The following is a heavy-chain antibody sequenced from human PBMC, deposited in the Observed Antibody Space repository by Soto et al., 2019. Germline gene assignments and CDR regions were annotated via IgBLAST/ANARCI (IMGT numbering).Heavy chain of an antibody. Sequence: EVQLLESGGGLIQPGGSLRLSCAASGFPFSTYEMTWARQSPGKGLEWVAFITSSGGPTYYADSVRGRFTISRDNSKNTLYLQMVSLSVEDPARYSCVKGGLLDDWGQGTLVTVSS. J-gene: IGHJ4*02. CDR3: VKGGLLDD. CDR1: GFPFSTYE. V-gene: IGHV3-23*01. CDR2: ITSSGGPT. D-gene: IGHD5-12*01.